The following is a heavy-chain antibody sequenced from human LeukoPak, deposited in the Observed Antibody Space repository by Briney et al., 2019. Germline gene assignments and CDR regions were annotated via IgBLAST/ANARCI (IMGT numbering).Heavy chain of an antibody. Sequence: GGSLRLSCADSGYTFRSYIMCWVRQAPGTGLGWVSGISGSGTSIYHADSVKGRFTISRDNSKNTLYLQMNSLRAEDTAVYYCAKDLVYASWSFDAFGIRGQGTMVAVSS. V-gene: IGHV3-23*01. CDR2: ISGSGTSI. CDR3: AKDLVYASWSFDAFGI. J-gene: IGHJ3*02. CDR1: GYTFRSYI. D-gene: IGHD2/OR15-2a*01.